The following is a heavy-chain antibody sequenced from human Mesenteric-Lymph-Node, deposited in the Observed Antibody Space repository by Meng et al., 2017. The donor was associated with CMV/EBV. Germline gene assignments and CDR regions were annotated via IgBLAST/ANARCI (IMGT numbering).Heavy chain of an antibody. D-gene: IGHD3-22*01. CDR1: GGSLNNNTSY. J-gene: IGHJ4*02. CDR3: ARVQSIYYDTSGKEYCFDY. CDR2: AYYTGNT. V-gene: IGHV4-39*01. Sequence: SETLSLTCTVSGGSLNNNTSYWGWVRQPPGKGLEWIGSAYYTGNTYYNPSLRSRVTISVYTSKNQVSLELAPVTAADTAVYYCARVQSIYYDTSGKEYCFDYWGQGTPVTVSS.